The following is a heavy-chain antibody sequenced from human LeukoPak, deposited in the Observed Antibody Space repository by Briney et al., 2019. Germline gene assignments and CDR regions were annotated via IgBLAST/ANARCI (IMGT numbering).Heavy chain of an antibody. D-gene: IGHD3-10*01. Sequence: GASVKVSCKASGGTFSSYAISWVRQAPGQGLEWMGGIIPIFGTANYAQKFQGRVTITADESTSTAYMELSRLRSDDTAVFYCARDPNYSDSGSPSLGFDSWGQGTLVTVSS. CDR2: IIPIFGTA. CDR1: GGTFSSYA. J-gene: IGHJ4*02. CDR3: ARDPNYSDSGSPSLGFDS. V-gene: IGHV1-69*13.